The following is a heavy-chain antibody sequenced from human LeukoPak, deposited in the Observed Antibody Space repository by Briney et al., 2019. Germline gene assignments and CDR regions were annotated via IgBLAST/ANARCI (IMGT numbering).Heavy chain of an antibody. Sequence: ASVKVSCKASGYTFTIYDINWVRQATGQGLEWMGWMKPNTGDTGYAQKFQGRVSMTRDTSITTAYMELSRLTSDDTAVYYCASLTNYQRTDFDYWGQGTLVTVSS. CDR3: ASLTNYQRTDFDY. J-gene: IGHJ4*02. D-gene: IGHD4/OR15-4a*01. CDR2: MKPNTGDT. CDR1: GYTFTIYD. V-gene: IGHV1-8*01.